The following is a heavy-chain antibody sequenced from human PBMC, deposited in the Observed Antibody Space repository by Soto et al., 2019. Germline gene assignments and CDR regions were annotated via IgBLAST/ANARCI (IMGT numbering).Heavy chain of an antibody. CDR2: IIPIFGTA. Sequence: QVQLVQSGAEVKKPGSSVKVSCKASGGTFSSYAISWVRQAPGQGLEWMGGIIPIFGTANYAQKSQGRVTITEDKSTSTAYMELSSLSSEDTAVYYCAREGGAAAGPFDPWGQGTLVTVSS. V-gene: IGHV1-69*14. J-gene: IGHJ5*02. CDR1: GGTFSSYA. CDR3: AREGGAAAGPFDP. D-gene: IGHD6-13*01.